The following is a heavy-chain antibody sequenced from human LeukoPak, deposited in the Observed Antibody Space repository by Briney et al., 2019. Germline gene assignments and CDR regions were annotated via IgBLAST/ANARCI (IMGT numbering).Heavy chain of an antibody. Sequence: GESLRLSCAASGFTVSNNYMTWVRQAPGKGLEWVSVIYSVGTEYYADSVKGTFTISRDNSKNTLYLQMNSLRAEDTAVYYCAGSLAYCGGDCRLGDYWGQGTLVTVSS. CDR2: IYSVGTE. D-gene: IGHD2-21*02. CDR1: GFTVSNNY. CDR3: AGSLAYCGGDCRLGDY. J-gene: IGHJ4*02. V-gene: IGHV3-66*01.